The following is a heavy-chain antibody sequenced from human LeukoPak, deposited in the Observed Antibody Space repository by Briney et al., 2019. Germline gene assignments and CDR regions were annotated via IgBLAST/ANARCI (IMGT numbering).Heavy chain of an antibody. D-gene: IGHD2-2*01. CDR1: GGSISSSSYY. Sequence: SETLSLTCTVSGGSISSSSYYWSWIRQPAGKGLEWIGRIYTSGSTNYNPSLKSRVTMSVDTSKNQFSLKLSSVTAADTAVYYCAREILTKDIVVVPAADEAVSWFDPWGQGTLVTVSS. CDR3: AREILTKDIVVVPAADEAVSWFDP. V-gene: IGHV4-61*02. J-gene: IGHJ5*02. CDR2: IYTSGST.